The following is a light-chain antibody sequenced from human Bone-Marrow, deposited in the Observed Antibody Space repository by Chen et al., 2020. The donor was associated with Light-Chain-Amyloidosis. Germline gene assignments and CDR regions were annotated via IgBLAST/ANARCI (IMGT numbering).Light chain of an antibody. CDR3: QSYQGSSQGV. V-gene: IGLV6-57*01. CDR1: SGSIASNY. CDR2: EDD. J-gene: IGLJ3*02. Sequence: FMLTQPHSVSESPGKTVIISCTRSSGSIASNYVQWYQQRPGSSPTTVIYEDDQRPSGVPERFSGSIDRSSNSASLTISGLKTEDEADYYCQSYQGSSQGVFGGGTKLTVL.